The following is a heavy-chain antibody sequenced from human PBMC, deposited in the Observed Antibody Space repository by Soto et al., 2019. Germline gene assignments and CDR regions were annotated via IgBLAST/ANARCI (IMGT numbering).Heavy chain of an antibody. D-gene: IGHD3-22*01. V-gene: IGHV3-23*01. CDR3: AKSGSRTYYYDSSDY. CDR1: GGSISSYY. J-gene: IGHJ4*02. CDR2: ISGSGGST. Sequence: ETLSLTCTVSGGSISSYYWSWIRQAPGKGLEWVSAISGSGGSTYYADSVKGRFTISRDNSKNTLYLQMNSLRAEDTAVYYCAKSGSRTYYYDSSDYWGQGTLVTVSS.